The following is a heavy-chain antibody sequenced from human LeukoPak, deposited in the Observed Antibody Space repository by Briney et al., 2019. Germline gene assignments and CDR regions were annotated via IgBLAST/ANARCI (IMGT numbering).Heavy chain of an antibody. CDR3: ASAFADYYDSSGYYFDY. J-gene: IGHJ4*02. CDR1: GYTFTSYY. Sequence: ASVTVSCKASGYTFTSYYIHWVRQAPGQGLEWVGIINPSGGSTSYAQKFQGRVTMTRDTSTSTVYMELSSLRSEDTAVYYCASAFADYYDSSGYYFDYWGQGTLVTVSS. CDR2: INPSGGST. V-gene: IGHV1-46*01. D-gene: IGHD3-22*01.